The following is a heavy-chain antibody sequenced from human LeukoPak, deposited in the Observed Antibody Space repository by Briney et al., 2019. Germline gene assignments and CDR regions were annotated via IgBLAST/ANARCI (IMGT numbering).Heavy chain of an antibody. J-gene: IGHJ5*02. CDR3: ARQVEYISSWYKYNWFDP. V-gene: IGHV5-51*01. CDR2: IYPGDSET. Sequence: GASLKISCKGSGYRFTNYWIGWVRQMPGKGLEWMGIIYPGDSETRYSPSFQGQVTISADKSISTAYLQWSSLEASDTAIYYCARQVEYISSWYKYNWFDPWGQGTLVTVSS. CDR1: GYRFTNYW. D-gene: IGHD6-13*01.